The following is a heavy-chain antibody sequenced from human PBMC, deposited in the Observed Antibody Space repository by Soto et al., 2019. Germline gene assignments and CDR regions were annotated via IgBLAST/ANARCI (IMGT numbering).Heavy chain of an antibody. V-gene: IGHV3-30*18. J-gene: IGHJ6*02. CDR3: AKQSGYSSVIYYYYGMDV. CDR2: ISYDGSNK. CDR1: GFTFSSYG. Sequence: GGSLRLSCAASGFTFSSYGMHWVRQAPGKGLEWVAVISYDGSNKYYADSVKGRFTISRDNSKNTLYLQMNSLRAEDTAVYYCAKQSGYSSVIYYYYGMDVWGQGTTVTVSS. D-gene: IGHD5-12*01.